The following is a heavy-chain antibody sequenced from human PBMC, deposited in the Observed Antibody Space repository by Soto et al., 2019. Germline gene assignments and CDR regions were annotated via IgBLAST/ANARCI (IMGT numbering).Heavy chain of an antibody. CDR1: GGSVTSGHY. V-gene: IGHV4-38-2*01. CDR2: IHHSGST. J-gene: IGHJ6*02. Sequence: NPSETLSLTCAVSGGSVTSGHYWDWIRQPPGKGLEWIGSIHHSGSTYYNPSLKSRVTISVDTSKNQLSLKLRSVTAADTAVYYCARSYDSSAYFPNYYYGMDVWGQGTTVTVSS. D-gene: IGHD3-22*01. CDR3: ARSYDSSAYFPNYYYGMDV.